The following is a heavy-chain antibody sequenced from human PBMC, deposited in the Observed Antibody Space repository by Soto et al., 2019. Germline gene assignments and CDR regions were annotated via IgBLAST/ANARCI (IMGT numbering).Heavy chain of an antibody. V-gene: IGHV2-70*01. CDR2: IDWDDEK. J-gene: IGHJ4*02. Sequence: SGPTLVNPTQTLTLTCTFSGFSLSTSGMCVSWIRQPPGKALEWLALIDWDDEKYYSTSLKTRLTISKDTSKNQVVLTMTNMDPVDTATYYCARTTLTYYYDSSGYHFGYWGQGTLVTVPQ. CDR1: GFSLSTSGMC. D-gene: IGHD3-22*01. CDR3: ARTTLTYYYDSSGYHFGY.